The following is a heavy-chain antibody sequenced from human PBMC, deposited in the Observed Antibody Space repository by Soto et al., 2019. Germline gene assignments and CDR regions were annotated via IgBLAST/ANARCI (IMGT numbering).Heavy chain of an antibody. Sequence: QVQLVQSGAEVKKPGASVKVSCKASGYTVTSYAMHWVRQAPGQRHEWMGCINAGNGNTKYSQKFQGRVTITRDTSARKASMGLSCLRSDDTTVNFCASATAVVPTDWFFYGMDVWGQGTTVTVSS. V-gene: IGHV1-3*01. CDR2: INAGNGNT. CDR1: GYTVTSYA. J-gene: IGHJ6*02. D-gene: IGHD3-9*01. CDR3: ASATAVVPTDWFFYGMDV.